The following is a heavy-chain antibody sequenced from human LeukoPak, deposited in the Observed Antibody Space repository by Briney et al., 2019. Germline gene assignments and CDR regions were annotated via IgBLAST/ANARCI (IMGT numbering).Heavy chain of an antibody. CDR1: GFTFSSYW. Sequence: GGSLRLSCAASGFTFSSYWMYWVRQAPGKGLEWVANIKQDGSEDYYVDSVKGRFTISRDNAKNSLYLQMNSLRAEDTAIYYCARVTLIIRGGFDTWGQGTMVTVSS. D-gene: IGHD3-22*01. J-gene: IGHJ3*02. CDR3: ARVTLIIRGGFDT. CDR2: IKQDGSED. V-gene: IGHV3-7*04.